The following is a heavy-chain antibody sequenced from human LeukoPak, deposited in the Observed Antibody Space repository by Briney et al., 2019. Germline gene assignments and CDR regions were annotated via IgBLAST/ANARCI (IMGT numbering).Heavy chain of an antibody. J-gene: IGHJ4*02. CDR2: ISYDGSNK. CDR1: GFTFSSYA. Sequence: GGSLRLSCAASGFTFSSYAMHWVRQAPGKGLERVAVISYDGSNKYYADSVKGRFTISRDNSRNTLYLQMNSLRAEDTAVYYSAREGYNYGYYFDYGGQGTLVTVSS. D-gene: IGHD5-18*01. CDR3: AREGYNYGYYFDY. V-gene: IGHV3-30*04.